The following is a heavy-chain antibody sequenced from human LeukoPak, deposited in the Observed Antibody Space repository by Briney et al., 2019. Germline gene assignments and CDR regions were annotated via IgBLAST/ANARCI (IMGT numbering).Heavy chain of an antibody. CDR1: GFTFSSFG. V-gene: IGHV3-30*03. Sequence: GGSLRLSCVASGFTFSSFGIHWVRQAPGKGLEWVAIISGDGSNKYYGDSEKGQFTISRDNSKNTVYLQMTSLGAEDTAVYYCARGYNYANYFDYWGQGTQVTVSS. D-gene: IGHD5-18*01. CDR3: ARGYNYANYFDY. CDR2: ISGDGSNK. J-gene: IGHJ4*02.